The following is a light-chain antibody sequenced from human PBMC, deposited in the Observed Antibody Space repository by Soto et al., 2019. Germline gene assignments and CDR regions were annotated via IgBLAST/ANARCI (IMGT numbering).Light chain of an antibody. CDR1: RSDVGYYDY. CDR3: SSYAGSNNVV. CDR2: EVT. Sequence: QSALTQPPSASGFPGQSVTISCTGTRSDVGYYDYVSWYQQHPGKAPKLVIYEVTKRPSGVPDRVSASKSGNTASLTVSGLRAEDEADYYFSSYAGSNNVVFGSGTKVTVL. J-gene: IGLJ1*01. V-gene: IGLV2-8*01.